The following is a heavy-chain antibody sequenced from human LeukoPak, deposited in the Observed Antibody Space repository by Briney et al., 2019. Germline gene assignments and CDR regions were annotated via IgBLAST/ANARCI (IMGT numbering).Heavy chain of an antibody. Sequence: GGSLRLSCAASGFTFSSYGMHWVRQAPGKGLEWVAFIRYDGSNKYYADPVKGRLTISRDNSKNTLYLQMNSLRAEDTAVYYCAKDPSFRPGYFDYWGQGTLVTVSS. CDR1: GFTFSSYG. J-gene: IGHJ4*02. V-gene: IGHV3-30*02. CDR3: AKDPSFRPGYFDY. CDR2: IRYDGSNK.